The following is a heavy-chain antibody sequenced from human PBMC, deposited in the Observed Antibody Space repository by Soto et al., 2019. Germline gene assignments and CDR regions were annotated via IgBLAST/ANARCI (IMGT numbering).Heavy chain of an antibody. D-gene: IGHD5-18*01. V-gene: IGHV1-69*13. Sequence: ASVKVSCKASGGTFSSYAISWVRQAPGQGLEWMGGIIPIFGTANYAQKFQGRVTITADESTSTAYMELSSLRSEDTAVYYCATGVDTAMVTAWFYFDYWGQGTLVTVSS. CDR2: IIPIFGTA. CDR3: ATGVDTAMVTAWFYFDY. CDR1: GGTFSSYA. J-gene: IGHJ4*02.